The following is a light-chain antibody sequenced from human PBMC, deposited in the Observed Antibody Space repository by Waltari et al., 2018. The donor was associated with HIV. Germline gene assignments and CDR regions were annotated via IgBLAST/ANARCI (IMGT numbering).Light chain of an antibody. J-gene: IGLJ1*01. V-gene: IGLV2-23*02. CDR2: DVS. Sequence: QSALTQPASVSGSPGQSITISCTGTSSDVGGYNYVSWYQQQPGKAPKLMCYDVSKRASGVSKRCSGCKSGNTAALTVSGLQAEDEADYCCCSHAGSSTYVFGTGTKVTVL. CDR3: CSHAGSSTYV. CDR1: SSDVGGYNY.